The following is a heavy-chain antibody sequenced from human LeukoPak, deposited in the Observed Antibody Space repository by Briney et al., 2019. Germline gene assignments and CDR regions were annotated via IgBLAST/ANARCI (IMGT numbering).Heavy chain of an antibody. Sequence: SETLSLTCAVYGGSFSGYYWSWIRQPPGKGLEWIGEISHSGSTNYNPSLKSRVTISVDTSKNQFSLKLSSVTAADTAVYYCARDDYGDYDYFQHWGQGTLVTVSS. D-gene: IGHD4-17*01. CDR2: ISHSGST. V-gene: IGHV4-34*01. CDR3: ARDDYGDYDYFQH. J-gene: IGHJ1*01. CDR1: GGSFSGYY.